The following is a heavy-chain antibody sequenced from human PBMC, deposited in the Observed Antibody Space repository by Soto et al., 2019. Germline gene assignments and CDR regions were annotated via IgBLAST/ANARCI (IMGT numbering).Heavy chain of an antibody. J-gene: IGHJ6*02. D-gene: IGHD2-2*01. Sequence: PGESLKISCKGSEYSFTSYWIGWVRQMPGKGLEWMGIIYPGDSDTRYSPSFQGQVTISADKSISTAYLQWSSLKASDTAMYYCARQLVGYCYYYYGMDVWGQGTTVTVSS. CDR1: EYSFTSYW. V-gene: IGHV5-51*01. CDR2: IYPGDSDT. CDR3: ARQLVGYCYYYYGMDV.